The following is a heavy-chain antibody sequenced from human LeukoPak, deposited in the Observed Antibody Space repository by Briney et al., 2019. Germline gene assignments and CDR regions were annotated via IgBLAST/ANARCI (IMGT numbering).Heavy chain of an antibody. D-gene: IGHD3-9*01. J-gene: IGHJ3*02. CDR3: ASDTTGYPGNAFDI. CDR2: IHSSGST. Sequence: PSETLSLTCTVSGGSISGYYWNWIRQAPGKGLEWIGYIHSSGSTNYNPSLKRRVTISVDTSKNQFSLKLSSVTAADTAVFYCASDTTGYPGNAFDIWGQGTMVTVSS. CDR1: GGSISGYY. V-gene: IGHV4-59*01.